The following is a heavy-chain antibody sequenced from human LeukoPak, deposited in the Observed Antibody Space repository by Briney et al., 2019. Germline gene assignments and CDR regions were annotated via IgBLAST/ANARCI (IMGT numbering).Heavy chain of an antibody. CDR3: ARGRGRDGYNFPFDY. CDR2: IYTSGSI. Sequence: SETLSLTCTVSGGSISSYYWSWIRQPAGRGLEWIGRIYTSGSITYNPSLKSRVSMSVDTSKNQFSLKLSSVTAADTAVYYCARGRGRDGYNFPFDYWGQGTLVTVSS. V-gene: IGHV4-4*07. J-gene: IGHJ4*02. D-gene: IGHD5-24*01. CDR1: GGSISSYY.